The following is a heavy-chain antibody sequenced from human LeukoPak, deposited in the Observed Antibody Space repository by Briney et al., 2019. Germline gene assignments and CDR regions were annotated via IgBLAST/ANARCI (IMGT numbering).Heavy chain of an antibody. V-gene: IGHV5-51*01. CDR1: GYSFTSYW. D-gene: IGHD3-22*01. CDR3: ASRSEYYYDSSGYLDAFDI. J-gene: IGHJ3*02. CDR2: IYPGDSDT. Sequence: GESLKISCKGSGYSFTSYWIGWVRQMPGKGLEWMGIIYPGDSDTRYSPSFQGQVTISADKSISTAYLQWSSLKASDTAMYYCASRSEYYYDSSGYLDAFDIWGQGTMVTASS.